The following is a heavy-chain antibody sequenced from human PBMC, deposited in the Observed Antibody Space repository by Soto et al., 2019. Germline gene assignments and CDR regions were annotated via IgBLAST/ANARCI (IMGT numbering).Heavy chain of an antibody. J-gene: IGHJ3*02. Sequence: SETLSLTCTVSGVSISNYYWSWIRQPPGKGLEWIGYIYYSGSTNYNPSLKSRATISVDTSKNQFSLKLTSVTAADTAVYYCGRRITDCADYDTFDIWGQGKMVTVSS. CDR3: GRRITDCADYDTFDI. V-gene: IGHV4-59*08. D-gene: IGHD4-17*01. CDR1: GVSISNYY. CDR2: IYYSGST.